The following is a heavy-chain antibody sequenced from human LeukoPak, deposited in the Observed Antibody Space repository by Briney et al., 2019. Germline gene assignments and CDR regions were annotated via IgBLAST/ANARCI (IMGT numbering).Heavy chain of an antibody. CDR2: MNPNSGNT. Sequence: GASVKVSCKASGYTFTSYDINWVRQATGQGLEWMGWMNPNSGNTGYAQKFQGRVTTTRNTSISTAYMELSSLRSEDTAVYYCARVRLNGRYFDYWGQGTLVTVSS. J-gene: IGHJ4*02. D-gene: IGHD2-8*01. CDR3: ARVRLNGRYFDY. V-gene: IGHV1-8*03. CDR1: GYTFTSYD.